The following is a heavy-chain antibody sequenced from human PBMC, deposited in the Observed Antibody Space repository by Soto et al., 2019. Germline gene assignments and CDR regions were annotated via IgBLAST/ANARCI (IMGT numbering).Heavy chain of an antibody. J-gene: IGHJ5*02. Sequence: QVQLVQSGAEVKKPGSSVKVSCKASGGTFSSYAISWVRQAPGQGLEWRGVIIPIFGTANYAQKFQGRVTITADESTSTAYMELSSLRSEDTAVYYCAMGLYCSGGSCYGWFDPWGQGTLVTVSS. D-gene: IGHD2-15*01. CDR3: AMGLYCSGGSCYGWFDP. CDR1: GGTFSSYA. V-gene: IGHV1-69*01. CDR2: IIPIFGTA.